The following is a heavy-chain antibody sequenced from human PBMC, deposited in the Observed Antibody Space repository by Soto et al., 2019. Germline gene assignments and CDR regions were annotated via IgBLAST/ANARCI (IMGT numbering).Heavy chain of an antibody. CDR3: ARDNIVVVVAATAVDAFDI. CDR2: ISAYNGNT. D-gene: IGHD2-15*01. J-gene: IGHJ3*02. V-gene: IGHV1-18*01. Sequence: QVQLVQSGAEVKKPGASVKVSCKASGYTFTSYGISWVRQAPGQGLEWMGWISAYNGNTNYAQKLQGRVTMTTDTSTSTAYMELWSLRSDDTAVYYCARDNIVVVVAATAVDAFDIWGQGTMVTVSS. CDR1: GYTFTSYG.